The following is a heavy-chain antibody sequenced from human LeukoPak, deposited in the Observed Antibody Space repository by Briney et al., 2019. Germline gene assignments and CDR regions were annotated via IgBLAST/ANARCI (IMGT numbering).Heavy chain of an antibody. D-gene: IGHD3-10*01. J-gene: IGHJ4*02. Sequence: SETLSLTCTVSGGSISGYYWSWIRQPPGKGLEWIGYIYYSGSTNYNPSFKSRVTISVDTSKNQFSLKLSSVTAADTAVYYCARGRPYYYGSGSYPTEFDYWGQGTLVTVSS. CDR2: IYYSGST. CDR3: ARGRPYYYGSGSYPTEFDY. CDR1: GGSISGYY. V-gene: IGHV4-59*01.